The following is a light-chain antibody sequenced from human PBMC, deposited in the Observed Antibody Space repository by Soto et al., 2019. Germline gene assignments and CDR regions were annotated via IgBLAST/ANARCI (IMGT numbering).Light chain of an antibody. V-gene: IGLV2-14*01. CDR1: SGDVGAYNY. J-gene: IGLJ1*01. Sequence: QSVLTQPASVSGSPGQSITISCTGTSGDVGAYNYVSWYQQYPGKAPKLMIYGVTNRPSGVSNRFSGSKTGNTASLTISGLQAEDEADYYCFSHRGGDSHVFGTGTKVTVL. CDR2: GVT. CDR3: FSHRGGDSHV.